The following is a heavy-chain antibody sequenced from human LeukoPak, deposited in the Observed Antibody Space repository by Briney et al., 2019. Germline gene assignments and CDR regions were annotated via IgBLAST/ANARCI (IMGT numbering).Heavy chain of an antibody. CDR1: GFTFSSSA. CDR2: ISGSGSGGST. J-gene: IGHJ4*02. Sequence: GGSLRLSCAASGFTFSSSATSWVRQAPGKGLEWVSSISGSGSGGSTYYADSVKGRFTISRDNSKNTLYLQMNSLRAEDTAVYYCAKGTYYYDSSGYYGGYYFDYWGQGTLVTVSS. D-gene: IGHD3-22*01. V-gene: IGHV3-23*01. CDR3: AKGTYYYDSSGYYGGYYFDY.